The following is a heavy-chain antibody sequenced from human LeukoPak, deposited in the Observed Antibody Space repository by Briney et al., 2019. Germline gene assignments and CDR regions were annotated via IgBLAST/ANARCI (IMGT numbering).Heavy chain of an antibody. J-gene: IGHJ4*02. CDR1: GFTFSSYA. CDR3: ARDLGSYFDY. V-gene: IGHV3-23*01. Sequence: PGGSLRLSCAASGFTFSSYAMNWVRQAPGKGLEWVSAISGSGDTSYYTDSVKGRFTISRDNSKNTLYLQMNSLRAEDTAIYYCARDLGSYFDYWGQGTLVTVSS. D-gene: IGHD2-2*03. CDR2: ISGSGDTS.